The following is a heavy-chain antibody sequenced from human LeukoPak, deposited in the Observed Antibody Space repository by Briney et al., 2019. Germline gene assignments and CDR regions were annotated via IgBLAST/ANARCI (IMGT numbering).Heavy chain of an antibody. Sequence: GGSLRLSCAASGFTVSSNYMSWVRQAPGKGLEWVSVIYSGGGTYYADSVKGRFTISRDNSKNTLYLQMNSLRAEDTAVYYCARDLSAAVPNWFDPWGQGTLVTVSS. CDR3: ARDLSAAVPNWFDP. CDR1: GFTVSSNY. CDR2: IYSGGGT. J-gene: IGHJ5*02. D-gene: IGHD6-13*01. V-gene: IGHV3-66*01.